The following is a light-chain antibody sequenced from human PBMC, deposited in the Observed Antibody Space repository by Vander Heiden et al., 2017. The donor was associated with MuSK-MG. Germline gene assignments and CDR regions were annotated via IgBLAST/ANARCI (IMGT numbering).Light chain of an antibody. Sequence: ISSYLNWYQQKPGKAPKRVIYGASNLQSGVPSRCSGGGSGTDFTLSISSLQPEDCATYYCQQSYSTPLTFGGGTKVGIK. J-gene: IGKJ4*01. V-gene: IGKV1-39*01. CDR1: ISSY. CDR3: QQSYSTPLT. CDR2: GAS.